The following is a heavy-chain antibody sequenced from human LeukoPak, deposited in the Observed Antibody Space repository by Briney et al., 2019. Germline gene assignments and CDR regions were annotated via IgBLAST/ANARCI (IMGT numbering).Heavy chain of an antibody. CDR1: GDTFSRYG. CDR3: AKNVRDTGTFDY. Sequence: ASVKVSCKASGDTFSRYGISWVRQAPGQGLEWMGGIIPLFGTANYAQKFQGRVTITADESTSTVYMELNSLRFEDTAVYYCAKNVRDTGTFDYWGQGTLVTVSS. CDR2: IIPLFGTA. D-gene: IGHD5-18*01. J-gene: IGHJ4*02. V-gene: IGHV1-69*13.